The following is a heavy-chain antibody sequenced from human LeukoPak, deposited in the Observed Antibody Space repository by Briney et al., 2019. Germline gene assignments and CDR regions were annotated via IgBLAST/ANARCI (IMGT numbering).Heavy chain of an antibody. CDR2: INAGNGNT. CDR1: GYTFTSYA. D-gene: IGHD3-22*01. J-gene: IGHJ4*02. CDR3: ARGRYYYDSSCYLYYFDD. V-gene: IGHV1-3*01. Sequence: ASVKVSCKASGYTFTSYAMHWVRQAPGQRLEWMGWINAGNGNTKYSQKFQGRVTITRDTSASTAYMEVSSLRSEDTAVYYFARGRYYYDSSCYLYYFDDWGQGTLVTVSS.